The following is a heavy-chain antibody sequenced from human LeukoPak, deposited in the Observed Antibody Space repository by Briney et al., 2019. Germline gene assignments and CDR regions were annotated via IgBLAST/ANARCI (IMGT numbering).Heavy chain of an antibody. CDR2: INHSGST. Sequence: SETLSLTCAVYGGSFSGYYWSWIRQPPGKGLEWIGEINHSGSTNYNPSLKSRVTISVDTSKNQFSLKLSSVTAADTAVYYCARGPLWYYYDSSGFDYWGQGTLVTVSS. CDR1: GGSFSGYY. CDR3: ARGPLWYYYDSSGFDY. V-gene: IGHV4-34*01. D-gene: IGHD3-22*01. J-gene: IGHJ4*02.